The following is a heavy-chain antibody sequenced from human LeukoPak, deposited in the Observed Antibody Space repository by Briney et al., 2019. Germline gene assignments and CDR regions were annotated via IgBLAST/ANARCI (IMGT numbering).Heavy chain of an antibody. CDR1: GGSISSYY. CDR3: ARVERGLLQH. CDR2: IYYSGST. Sequence: SETLSLTCTVSGGSISSYYWSWIRQPPGKGLEWIGSIYYSGSTYYNPSLKSRVTISVDTSKNQFSLKLSSVTAADTAVYYCARVERGLLQHWGQGTLVTVSS. J-gene: IGHJ1*01. V-gene: IGHV4-39*07. D-gene: IGHD1-26*01.